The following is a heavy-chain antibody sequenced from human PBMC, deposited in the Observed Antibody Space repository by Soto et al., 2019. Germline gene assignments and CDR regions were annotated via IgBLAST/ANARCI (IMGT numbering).Heavy chain of an antibody. V-gene: IGHV4-59*01. Sequence: QVHLQESGPGLVRPAETLSLTCTVSGGSISDSYWGWIRQPPGGGLEWIGYIYYSRNTIYNPSLKSRVTISVDTPKNQFSLKLTSVTAADTAVYFCARVAAPSWSYYGMDVWGQGTTVTVYS. CDR2: IYYSRNT. CDR1: GGSISDSY. D-gene: IGHD6-6*01. J-gene: IGHJ6*02. CDR3: ARVAAPSWSYYGMDV.